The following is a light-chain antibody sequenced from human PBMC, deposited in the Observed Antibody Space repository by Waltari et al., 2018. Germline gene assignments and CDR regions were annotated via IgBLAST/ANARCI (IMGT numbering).Light chain of an antibody. CDR2: HAS. CDR1: QSVGTN. CDR3: QQYTDWQYT. V-gene: IGKV3-15*01. Sequence: DIVMTQSPATLSVSPGERATLSCRASQSVGTNLVRYQQKPGQAPRLLIFHASIRATGIAARFSGSGSGTEFTLTISSLQSEDFAVYYCQQYTDWQYTFGQGTKLEIK. J-gene: IGKJ2*01.